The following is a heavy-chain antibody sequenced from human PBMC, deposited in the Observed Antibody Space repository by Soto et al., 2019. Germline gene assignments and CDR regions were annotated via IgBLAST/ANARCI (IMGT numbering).Heavy chain of an antibody. J-gene: IGHJ4*02. CDR3: ARDPLYSSGWYDY. CDR1: GFTFSSYG. CDR2: IWYDGSNK. Sequence: PGGSLRLSCAASGFTFSSYGMHWVRQAPGKGLEWVAVIWYDGSNKYYADSVKGRFTISRDNSKNTLYLQMNSLRAEDTAVYYCARDPLYSSGWYDYWGQGTLVTVSS. D-gene: IGHD6-19*01. V-gene: IGHV3-33*01.